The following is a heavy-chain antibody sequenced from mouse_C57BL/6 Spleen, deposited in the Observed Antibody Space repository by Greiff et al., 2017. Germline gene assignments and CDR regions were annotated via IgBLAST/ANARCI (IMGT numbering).Heavy chain of an antibody. CDR2: FHPYNDDT. V-gene: IGHV1-47*01. J-gene: IGHJ3*01. D-gene: IGHD1-1*01. CDR1: GYTFTTYP. CDR3: ARPAYYYGSSTPFAY. Sequence: VQLQQSGAELVKPGASVKMSCKASGYTFTTYPIEWMQQNHGKSLEWIGNFHPYNDDTKYNEKFKGKATLTVEKSSSTVYLELSRLPSDDSAVYYGARPAYYYGSSTPFAYWGQGTLVTVSA.